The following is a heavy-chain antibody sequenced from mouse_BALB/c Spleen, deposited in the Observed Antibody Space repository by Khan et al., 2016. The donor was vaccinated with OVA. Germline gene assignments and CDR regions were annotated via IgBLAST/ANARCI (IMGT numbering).Heavy chain of an antibody. CDR3: ARHSEWAGAKDY. CDR2: ISSGGGIT. V-gene: IGHV5-12-1*01. CDR1: GFAFSSYD. J-gene: IGHJ4*01. D-gene: IGHD6-1*01. Sequence: EVELVESGGGLVKPGGSLKVSCAASGFAFSSYDMSWVRQTPEKRLEWVAYISSGGGITSYPDTVKGRFTISRDNANHTLYLQMSSLKSEATAMYYCARHSEWAGAKDYWNQRTTVTVSS.